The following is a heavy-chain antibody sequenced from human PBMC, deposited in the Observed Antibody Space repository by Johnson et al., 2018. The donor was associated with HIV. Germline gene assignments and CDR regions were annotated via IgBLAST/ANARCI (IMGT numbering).Heavy chain of an antibody. CDR3: ARGGLGDYVVAFDI. CDR1: GFIFDDYG. V-gene: IGHV3-20*04. J-gene: IGHJ3*02. D-gene: IGHD4-17*01. Sequence: VQLVESGGVVVQPGGSLRLACVASGFIFDDYGLTWVRQAPGKGLEWVSGISWNGGDTGYADSVRGRFTISRDNSKNTLYLQMNSLRAEDTAVYYCARGGLGDYVVAFDIWGQGTMVTVSS. CDR2: ISWNGGDT.